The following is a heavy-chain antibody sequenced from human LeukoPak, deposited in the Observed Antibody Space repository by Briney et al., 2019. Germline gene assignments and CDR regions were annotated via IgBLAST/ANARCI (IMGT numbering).Heavy chain of an antibody. CDR2: INPSGGST. Sequence: ASVKVSCKASGYTFTSYYMHWVRQAPGQGLEWMGIINPSGGSTSYAQKFQGRVTMTRDMSTSTVYMELSSLRSEDTAVYYCARDRRSTSCRSYSCGDAFDIWGQGTMVTVSS. CDR3: ARDRRSTSCRSYSCGDAFDI. CDR1: GYTFTSYY. D-gene: IGHD2-2*01. V-gene: IGHV1-46*01. J-gene: IGHJ3*02.